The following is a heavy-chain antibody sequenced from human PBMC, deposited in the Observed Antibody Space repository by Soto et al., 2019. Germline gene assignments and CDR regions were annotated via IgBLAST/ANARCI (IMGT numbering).Heavy chain of an antibody. CDR2: IRTKSNGYAT. CDR1: GFTFSGSA. J-gene: IGHJ4*02. Sequence: LSCAASGFTFSGSAIHWVRQASGKGLEWVARIRTKSNGYATTYAASVKGRFTISRDDSKNMAYLQMNGLKTEDTAMYYCSRVEYVTSSPIGWGQGTLVTVSS. V-gene: IGHV3-73*01. D-gene: IGHD6-6*01. CDR3: SRVEYVTSSPIG.